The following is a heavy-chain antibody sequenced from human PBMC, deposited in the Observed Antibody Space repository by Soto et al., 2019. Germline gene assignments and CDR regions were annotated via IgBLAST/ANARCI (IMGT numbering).Heavy chain of an antibody. D-gene: IGHD2-21*02. CDR1: GSSISSYY. J-gene: IGHJ4*02. V-gene: IGHV4-59*08. Sequence: SETLSLTCTVSGSSISSYYWSWIRQPPGKGLEWIGYIYYSGSTNYNPSLRSRVSMSIDTSKDQFSLKLKSVTAAATALYFCARQRTSVVTQAHFDVWGPGSLVTVSS. CDR2: IYYSGST. CDR3: ARQRTSVVTQAHFDV.